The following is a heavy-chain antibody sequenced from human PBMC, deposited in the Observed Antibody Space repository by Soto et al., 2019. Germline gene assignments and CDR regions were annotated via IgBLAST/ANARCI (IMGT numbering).Heavy chain of an antibody. D-gene: IGHD6-13*01. CDR3: ARDRQSTPWYAADY. CDR1: GFTFSSCS. V-gene: IGHV3-21*01. J-gene: IGHJ4*02. CDR2: ISGSGGYI. Sequence: GGSLRLSCEGSGFTFSSCSMNWVRQAPGKGLEWVSSISGSGGYIYYADSVKGRFTISRDNAKNSLYLQMTSLRDEDTALYYCARDRQSTPWYAADYWGQGSL.